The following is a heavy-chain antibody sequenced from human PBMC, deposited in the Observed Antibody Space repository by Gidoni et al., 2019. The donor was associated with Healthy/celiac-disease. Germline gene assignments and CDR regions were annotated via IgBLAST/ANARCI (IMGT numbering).Heavy chain of an antibody. CDR3: ARGMWNYDSSGLDFDY. V-gene: IGHV3-30-3*01. J-gene: IGHJ4*02. Sequence: TFSSYAMHWVRQAPGKGLEWVAVISYDGSNKYYADSVKGRFTISRDNSKNTLYLQMNSLRAEDTAVYYCARGMWNYDSSGLDFDYWGQGTLVTVSS. CDR2: ISYDGSNK. CDR1: TFSSYA. D-gene: IGHD3-22*01.